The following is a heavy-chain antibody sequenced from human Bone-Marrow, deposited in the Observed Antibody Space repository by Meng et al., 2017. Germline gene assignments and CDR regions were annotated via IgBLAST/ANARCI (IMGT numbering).Heavy chain of an antibody. V-gene: IGHV4-61*01. CDR1: GGSVSSGPYY. CDR2: KFHDGTT. J-gene: IGHJ4*02. CDR3: ARDNMGSIDY. Sequence: QVQLQGSGPGLVRTLEALSLTCTVSGGSVSSGPYYWTWVRQPPGKGLEWIGYKFHDGTTNYNPSLKSRVTMSVDASKKQFSLNLSSVTAADTAVYYCARDNMGSIDYWGQGTLVTASS. D-gene: IGHD1-26*01.